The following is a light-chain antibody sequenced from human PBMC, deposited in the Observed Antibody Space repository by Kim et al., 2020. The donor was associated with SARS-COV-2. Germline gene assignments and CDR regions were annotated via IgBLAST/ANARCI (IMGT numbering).Light chain of an antibody. J-gene: IGLJ2*01. CDR1: NGHSTYA. V-gene: IGLV4-69*01. CDR3: QTWGSGTVV. CDR2: LYSDGRH. Sequence: QPALTQSPSASASLGASVKLTCTLSNGHSTYAIAWYQQQPDKSPRYLMKLYSDGRHAKGDGIPDRLSGSSSGPQRYLTISSLQSEDEADYYCQTWGSGTVVFGGGTQLTVL.